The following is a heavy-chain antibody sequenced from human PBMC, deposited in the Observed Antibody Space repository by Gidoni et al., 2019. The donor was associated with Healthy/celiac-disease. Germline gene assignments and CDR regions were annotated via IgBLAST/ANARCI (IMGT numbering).Heavy chain of an antibody. V-gene: IGHV4-34*01. J-gene: IGHJ4*02. D-gene: IGHD3-3*01. CDR1: VGSFIGYS. CDR3: ARRARPYYDFWSGKGQFDY. CDR2: ISHSGST. Sequence: QVQLQQCGAGLLKLSETLSLTCAVYVGSFIGYSWRWIRQPPGKGLEWIGEISHSGSTNYNPSLKSRVTIAVDTSKNQFSLKLSSVTAADTAVYYWARRARPYYDFWSGKGQFDYWGQGTLVTVSS.